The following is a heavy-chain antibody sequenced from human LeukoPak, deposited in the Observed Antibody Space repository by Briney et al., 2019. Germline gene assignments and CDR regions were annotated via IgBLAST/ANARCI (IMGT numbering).Heavy chain of an antibody. J-gene: IGHJ4*02. CDR2: NYSGDSDT. V-gene: IGHV5-51*01. D-gene: IGHD1-26*01. Sequence: GESLNFSCTGSGYSFTSDWIGWVRPTRGKGLEWMGINYSGDSDTGYSTSFQGQVTTSAAKTIRTAYLLCSRLTAAHTAMYYCTRLLSYSGSSTRARLIDYWGEGTLVTVSS. CDR1: GYSFTSDW. CDR3: TRLLSYSGSSTRARLIDY.